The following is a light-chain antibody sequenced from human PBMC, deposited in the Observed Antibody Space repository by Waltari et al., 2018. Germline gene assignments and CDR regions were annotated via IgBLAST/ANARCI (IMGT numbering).Light chain of an antibody. V-gene: IGKV4-1*01. CDR2: WAS. CDR1: QSVLFRTNNKNC. CDR3: QQYYSPPFT. Sequence: DIVMTQSPASLAVSLGERATTNCKSSQSVLFRTNNKNCIAWHQQTPGQPPKLLIHWASTRESGVPDRFSGSGSGTDFTLTISSLQAEDVSVYYCQQYYSPPFTFGPGTKVDIK. J-gene: IGKJ3*01.